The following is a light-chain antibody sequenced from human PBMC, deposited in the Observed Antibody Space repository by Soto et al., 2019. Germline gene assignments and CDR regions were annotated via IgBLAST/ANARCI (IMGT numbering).Light chain of an antibody. J-gene: IGLJ3*02. Sequence: QSVLTQPASVSGSPGQSITISCTGTSSDVGGYKYVSWYQQHPGKAAKLMIYEVTNRPSGVSNRFSGSKSGNTASLTISGLHTEDESDYYCSSYTSSSTLVFGGGTKLTVL. CDR1: SSDVGGYKY. CDR2: EVT. V-gene: IGLV2-14*01. CDR3: SSYTSSSTLV.